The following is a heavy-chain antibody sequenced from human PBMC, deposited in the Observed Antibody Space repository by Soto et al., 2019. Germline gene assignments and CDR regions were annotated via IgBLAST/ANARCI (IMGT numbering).Heavy chain of an antibody. CDR2: ISSSGYTT. J-gene: IGHJ4*02. D-gene: IGHD3-10*01. CDR1: TFTLSNYE. Sequence: VPLVESGGGLVQPGGSLRLSCVASTFTLSNYEMSWVRQAPGKGLEWVSYISSSGYTTYYADSVKGRFTISRDKATNSLYLQMSGLRAEDTAVYYCARDNSGSFHLDNWGQGTLVTVSS. CDR3: ARDNSGSFHLDN. V-gene: IGHV3-48*03.